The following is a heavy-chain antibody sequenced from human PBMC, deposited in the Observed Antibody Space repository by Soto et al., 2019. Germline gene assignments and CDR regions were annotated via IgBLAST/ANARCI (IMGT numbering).Heavy chain of an antibody. V-gene: IGHV1-8*01. CDR2: MNAKSGDT. CDR3: ARGNPFNYAGFDV. D-gene: IGHD3-16*01. CDR1: GYTFRDFD. J-gene: IGHJ6*02. Sequence: GASVKVSCKASGYTFRDFDINWLRQAAGQGPEWMGWMNAKSGDTVAAQRLQGKINMTWDTSLSTAYMEVGSLTSDDAANYYCARGNPFNYAGFDVWGQGTTVTVSS.